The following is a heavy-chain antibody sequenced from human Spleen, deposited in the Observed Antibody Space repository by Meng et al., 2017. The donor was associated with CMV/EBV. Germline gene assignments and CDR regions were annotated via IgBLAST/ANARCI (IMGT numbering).Heavy chain of an antibody. D-gene: IGHD6-13*01. CDR3: ARPPGDSSSWYGYIDF. V-gene: IGHV1-46*02. CDR2: INPSGGST. J-gene: IGHJ4*02. Sequence: ASVKVSCKASGYTFNDYFMHWVRQAPGQGLEWMGIINPSGGSTSYAQKFQGRVTMTRDTSTSTVYMELSSLRSEDTAVYYCARPPGDSSSWYGYIDFWGQGTLVTVSS. CDR1: GYTFNDYF.